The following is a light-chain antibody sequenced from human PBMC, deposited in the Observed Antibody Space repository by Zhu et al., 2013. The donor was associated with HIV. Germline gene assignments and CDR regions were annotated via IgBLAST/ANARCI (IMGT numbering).Light chain of an antibody. J-gene: IGKJ1*01. CDR2: KSS. V-gene: IGKV1-5*03. CDR1: QKIDSF. CDR3: QQYFTYPYT. Sequence: DIQMTQSPSIVSASIGDRVTLTCRASQKIDSFLAWFHQKPGKAPDLLIYKSSTLHTGVSSRFRGSGSGTEFSLIIHAVRPEDRGLFFCQQYFTYPYTFGPGANLEI.